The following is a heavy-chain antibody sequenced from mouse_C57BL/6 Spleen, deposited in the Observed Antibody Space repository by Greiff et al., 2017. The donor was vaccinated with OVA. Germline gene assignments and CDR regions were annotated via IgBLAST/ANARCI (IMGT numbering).Heavy chain of an antibody. D-gene: IGHD3-2*02. V-gene: IGHV1-59*01. CDR3: AREGTAQATWFAY. Sequence: QVQLQQPGAELVRPGTSVKLSCKASGYTFTSYWMHWVKQRPGQGLEWIGVIDTSDSYTNYNQKFKGKATLTVDTSSSTAYMQLSSLTSEDSAVYYCAREGTAQATWFAYWGQGTLVTVSA. J-gene: IGHJ3*01. CDR1: GYTFTSYW. CDR2: IDTSDSYT.